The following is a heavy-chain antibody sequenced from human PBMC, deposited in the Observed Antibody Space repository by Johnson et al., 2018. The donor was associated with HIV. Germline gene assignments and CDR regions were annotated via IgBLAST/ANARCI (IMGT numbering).Heavy chain of an antibody. J-gene: IGHJ3*02. CDR3: ARARWRVDDAFDI. V-gene: IGHV3-33*08. Sequence: QVQLVESGGGLVKPGGSLRLSCTASGFTFSSYGMHWVRQAPGKGLEWVAVIWYDGSNKYYADSVKGRFTISRDNSKNTLYLQMNSLRAEDTAVYYCARARWRVDDAFDIWGQGTMVTVSS. CDR1: GFTFSSYG. CDR2: IWYDGSNK. D-gene: IGHD4-23*01.